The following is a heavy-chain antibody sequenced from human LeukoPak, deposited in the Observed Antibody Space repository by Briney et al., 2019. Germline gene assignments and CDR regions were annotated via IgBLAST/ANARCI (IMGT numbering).Heavy chain of an antibody. Sequence: ASVKVSCKASGYTFTGYYMHWVREAPGQGLEWMGWINPNSGGTNYAQKFQGRVTMTRDTSISTAYMELSRLRSDDTAVYYCARVGAGYCSGRSCPFDYWGQGTLVTVSS. CDR1: GYTFTGYY. V-gene: IGHV1-2*02. J-gene: IGHJ4*02. D-gene: IGHD2-15*01. CDR3: ARVGAGYCSGRSCPFDY. CDR2: INPNSGGT.